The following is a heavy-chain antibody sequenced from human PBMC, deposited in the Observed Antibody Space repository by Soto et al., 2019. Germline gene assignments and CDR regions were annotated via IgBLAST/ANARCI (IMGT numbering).Heavy chain of an antibody. J-gene: IGHJ5*02. V-gene: IGHV1-8*01. CDR2: MNPNSGNT. D-gene: IGHD1-1*01. CDR1: ESTFMKYD. Sequence: ASVQVSCKASESTFMKYDISWVRQATGQGLEWMGWMNPNSGNTGYALKFQGRVSMTRNTSIYTVYLELSSLASDDTAVYYCVRMDSSGTLNWLDPWGQGTLVTVYS. CDR3: VRMDSSGTLNWLDP.